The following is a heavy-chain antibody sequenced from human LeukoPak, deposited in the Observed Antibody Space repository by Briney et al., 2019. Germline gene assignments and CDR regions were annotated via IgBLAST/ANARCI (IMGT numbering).Heavy chain of an antibody. CDR2: IKEDGSEK. V-gene: IGHV3-7*01. CDR3: ATGGRFLGEYYFDY. J-gene: IGHJ4*02. Sequence: GGSLRLSCAGSGFTFSRFWMSWVRQAPGKGLEWVANIKEDGSEKYYVDSVKGRFTISRDNAKNSLYLQMNSLRSEDTAVYYCATGGRFLGEYYFDYWGQGTLVTVSS. CDR1: GFTFSRFW. D-gene: IGHD3-3*01.